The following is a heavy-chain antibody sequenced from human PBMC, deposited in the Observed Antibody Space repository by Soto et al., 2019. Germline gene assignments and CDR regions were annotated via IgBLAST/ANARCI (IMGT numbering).Heavy chain of an antibody. J-gene: IGHJ4*02. CDR1: GYTFTSYA. V-gene: IGHV1-3*05. CDR2: INAGNGNT. Sequence: QVQLVQSGAEEKKPGASVKVSCKASGYTFTSYAMHWVRQAPGQRLEWMGWINAGNGNTKYSQKFQGRVTITRDTSGSTAYVELSSLRSEETAVYYCARISEYYDSSGYAPNYLDYCGQGTLVTVSA. CDR3: ARISEYYDSSGYAPNYLDY. D-gene: IGHD3-22*01.